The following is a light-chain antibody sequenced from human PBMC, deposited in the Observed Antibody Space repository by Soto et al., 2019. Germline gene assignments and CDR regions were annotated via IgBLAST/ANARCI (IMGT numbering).Light chain of an antibody. J-gene: IGKJ4*01. Sequence: IVLTQSPGTLSLSPGERATLSCRASQSFSSNYLAWDQQKPGQAPSLLIYGASSRATGIPDRFSGSGSGTDFTLTISSLQPEDVATYYCQKCGVAPFTFGGGTKVDI. CDR2: GAS. V-gene: IGKV3-20*01. CDR3: QKCGVAPFT. CDR1: QSFSSNY.